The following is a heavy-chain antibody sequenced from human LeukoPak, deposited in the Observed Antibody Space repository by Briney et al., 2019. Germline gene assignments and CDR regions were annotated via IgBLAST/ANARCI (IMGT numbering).Heavy chain of an antibody. CDR3: AKEYDSGGYGANFDY. D-gene: IGHD3-10*01. CDR2: VSSDGGTK. V-gene: IGHV3-30*18. J-gene: IGHJ4*02. CDR1: KFTFSNYG. Sequence: GGSLRLSCTASKFTFSNYGMQWVRQAPGKGLEWVAVVSSDGGTKYYAGSVKGRFTISRDNSRNTTYLQMDSLRAEDTAVYYCAKEYDSGGYGANFDYWGQGTLVTVSS.